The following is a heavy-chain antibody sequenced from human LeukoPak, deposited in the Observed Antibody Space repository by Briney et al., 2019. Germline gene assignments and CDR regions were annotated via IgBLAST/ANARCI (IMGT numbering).Heavy chain of an antibody. D-gene: IGHD6-19*01. CDR3: ARVGSSGWYYMDV. CDR2: INSDGRST. Sequence: GGSLRLSCAASGFTFSSYWMHWVRQAPGKGLVWVSRINSDGRSTGYADSVKGRFTISRDNSKNTLYLQMNSLRAEDTAAYYCARVGSSGWYYMDVWGKGTTVTISS. CDR1: GFTFSSYW. V-gene: IGHV3-74*01. J-gene: IGHJ6*03.